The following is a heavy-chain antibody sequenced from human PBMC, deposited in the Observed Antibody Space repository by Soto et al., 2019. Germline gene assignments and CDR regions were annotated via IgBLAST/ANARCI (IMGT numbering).Heavy chain of an antibody. V-gene: IGHV1-69*13. CDR3: ATDDGHYYGSV. J-gene: IGHJ1*01. CDR2: IIPILGTT. Sequence: SVKVSCKASGGMFSSYAISWVRQAPGEGLEWLGGIIPILGTTVYAQKFQGRVTITADESTNTAYMELSNLRSEDTAVYFCATDDGHYYGSVWGQGTLVTVSS. CDR1: GGMFSSYA. D-gene: IGHD3-22*01.